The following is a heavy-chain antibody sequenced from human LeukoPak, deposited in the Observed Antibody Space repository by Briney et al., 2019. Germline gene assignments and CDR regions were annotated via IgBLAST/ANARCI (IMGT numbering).Heavy chain of an antibody. D-gene: IGHD2-21*02. J-gene: IGHJ1*01. CDR3: ARERGTYCGGDCYSWYFQH. V-gene: IGHV4-4*07. CDR2: IYTSGSA. CDR1: GGSISSYS. Sequence: TSETLSLTCTVSGGSISSYSWSWIRQPAGKGLEWIGRIYTSGSANYNPSLKSRVTMSVDTSKNQFSLKLSSVTAADTAVCYCARERGTYCGGDCYSWYFQHWGQGTLVTVSS.